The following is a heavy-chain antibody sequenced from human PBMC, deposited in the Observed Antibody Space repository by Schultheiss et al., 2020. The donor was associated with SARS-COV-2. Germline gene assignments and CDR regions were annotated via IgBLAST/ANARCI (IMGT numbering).Heavy chain of an antibody. D-gene: IGHD4-23*01. CDR3: ARHSDYGGIRTDY. Sequence: GESLKISCKASGYSFASFWIGRVRQMPGKGLEWMGIIYPGDSDTRYSPSFQGQVTISADKSISTAYLQWSSLKASDTAMYYCARHSDYGGIRTDYWGQGTLVTVSS. CDR1: GYSFASFW. V-gene: IGHV5-51*01. CDR2: IYPGDSDT. J-gene: IGHJ4*02.